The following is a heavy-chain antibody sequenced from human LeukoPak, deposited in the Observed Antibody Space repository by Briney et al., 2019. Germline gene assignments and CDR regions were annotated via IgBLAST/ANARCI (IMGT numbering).Heavy chain of an antibody. D-gene: IGHD6-13*01. CDR1: GYTFTSYG. CDR2: ISAYNGNT. CDR3: ARGWVAAAGRSLDYHYYMDV. Sequence: GASVKVSCKASGYTFTSYGISWVRQAPGQGLEWMGWISAYNGNTNYAQKLQGRVTMTTDTSTSTAYMELRSLRSDDTALYYCARGWVAAAGRSLDYHYYMDVWGKGTTVTVSS. J-gene: IGHJ6*03. V-gene: IGHV1-18*01.